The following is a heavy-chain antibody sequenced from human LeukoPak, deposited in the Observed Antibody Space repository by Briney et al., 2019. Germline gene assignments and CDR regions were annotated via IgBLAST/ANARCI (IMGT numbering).Heavy chain of an antibody. CDR2: MNPNSGNT. CDR3: ARGLETYYDFWSGYYPPDY. J-gene: IGHJ4*02. CDR1: GYTFTSYD. V-gene: IGHV1-8*01. Sequence: GASVKVSCKASGYTFTSYDINWVRQATGQGLEWMGWMNPNSGNTGYAQKFQGRVTMTRNTSINTAYMELSSLRSEDTAVYYCARGLETYYDFWSGYYPPDYWGQGTLVTVSS. D-gene: IGHD3-3*01.